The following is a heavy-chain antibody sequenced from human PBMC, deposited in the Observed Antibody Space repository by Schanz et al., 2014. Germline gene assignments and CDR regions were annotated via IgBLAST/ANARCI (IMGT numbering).Heavy chain of an antibody. V-gene: IGHV3-48*02. CDR1: GYTFSSYT. Sequence: EVQLVESGGGLVKPGDSLRLSCAASGYTFSSYTMKWVRQAPEKGLEWVSYISTSSTTRYYAASLRGRFTISRDDAKNSVYLQMNSLRDEDTAVYYCARGEFGRLFPTWFDPWGQGTLVTVSS. CDR3: ARGEFGRLFPTWFDP. D-gene: IGHD3-10*01. J-gene: IGHJ5*02. CDR2: ISTSSTTR.